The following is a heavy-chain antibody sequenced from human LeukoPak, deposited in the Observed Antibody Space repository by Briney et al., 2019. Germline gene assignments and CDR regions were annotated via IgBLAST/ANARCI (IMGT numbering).Heavy chain of an antibody. CDR2: TYYRSKWYS. CDR1: GDSVSSNSAA. CDR3: ARDSSAMFDY. D-gene: IGHD2-2*01. J-gene: IGHJ4*02. V-gene: IGHV6-1*01. Sequence: SQTLSLTCALSGDSVSSNSAAWNWIRQSPSRGLEWLGRTYYRSKWYSDYAISVKGRITINPDTSKNQFSLQLNSMTPEDTAVYYCARDSSAMFDYWGQGTLVTVSS.